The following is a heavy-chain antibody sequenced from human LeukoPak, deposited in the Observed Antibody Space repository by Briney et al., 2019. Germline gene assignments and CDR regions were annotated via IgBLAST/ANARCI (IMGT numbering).Heavy chain of an antibody. V-gene: IGHV4-59*08. Sequence: SETLSLTCTVSGGSIFSCYWSWIRQPPGKGLEWIGYTYYTGSTNYNPSPKRGVIISVDTSKNQFSLKLSSVTAADTAMYYCARYLAAGYFDLWSRGTLVTVSS. CDR1: GGSIFSCY. CDR3: ARYLAAGYFDL. J-gene: IGHJ2*01. CDR2: TYYTGST. D-gene: IGHD6-25*01.